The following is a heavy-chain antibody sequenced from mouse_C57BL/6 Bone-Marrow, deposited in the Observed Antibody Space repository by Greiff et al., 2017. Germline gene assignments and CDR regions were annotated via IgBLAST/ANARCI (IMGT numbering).Heavy chain of an antibody. CDR3: TLPGMDY. J-gene: IGHJ4*01. V-gene: IGHV14-4*01. CDR1: GFNIKDDY. CDR2: IDPENGDT. Sequence: EVQLQQSGAELVRPGASVKLSCTASGFNIKDDYMHWVKQRPEQGLEWIGWIDPENGDTAYASKFQVKATITADTSSNTAYLQLSSLTSEDTAVYYCTLPGMDYWGQGTSVTVSS.